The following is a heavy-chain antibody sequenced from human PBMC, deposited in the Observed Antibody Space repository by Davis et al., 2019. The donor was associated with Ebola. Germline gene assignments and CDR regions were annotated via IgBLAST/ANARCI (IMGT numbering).Heavy chain of an antibody. CDR1: GFTFSSYA. Sequence: PGGSLRLSCAASGFTFSSYAMSWVRQAPGEGLEWVSAIISSGGSTYYADSVRGRFTISRDNSKNTLYLQMNSLRAEDTAVYYCAKDEGYYYDSSGYWVYWGQGTLVTVSS. V-gene: IGHV3-23*01. J-gene: IGHJ4*02. D-gene: IGHD3-22*01. CDR2: IISSGGST. CDR3: AKDEGYYYDSSGYWVY.